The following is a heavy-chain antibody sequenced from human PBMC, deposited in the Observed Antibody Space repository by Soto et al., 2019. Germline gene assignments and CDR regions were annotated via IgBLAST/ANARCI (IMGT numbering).Heavy chain of an antibody. V-gene: IGHV1-69*08. CDR2: IIPILGIA. D-gene: IGHD5-12*01. J-gene: IGHJ6*02. Sequence: QVQLVQSGAEVKKPGSSVKVSCKASGGTFSSYTISWVRQAPGQGLEWMGRIIPILGIANYAQKFQGRVTITADKSTSVAFXELSSLRSEDTAVYYCARDPVDSGDDLDYYYGMDVWGQGTTVTVSS. CDR1: GGTFSSYT. CDR3: ARDPVDSGDDLDYYYGMDV.